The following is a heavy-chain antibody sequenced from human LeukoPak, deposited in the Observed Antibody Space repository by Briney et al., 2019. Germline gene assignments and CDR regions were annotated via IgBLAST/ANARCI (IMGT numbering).Heavy chain of an antibody. CDR2: ISSSSGYA. Sequence: PVGSLRLSCAASGFTFSDHYMAWIRQAPGKGLEWVSFISSSSGYANYADSVKGRFTISRDNAKNSLYLQMNSLRAEDTAVYYCARDQSIYGYGIFDYWGQGILV. D-gene: IGHD5-12*01. CDR3: ARDQSIYGYGIFDY. V-gene: IGHV3-11*05. CDR1: GFTFSDHY. J-gene: IGHJ4*02.